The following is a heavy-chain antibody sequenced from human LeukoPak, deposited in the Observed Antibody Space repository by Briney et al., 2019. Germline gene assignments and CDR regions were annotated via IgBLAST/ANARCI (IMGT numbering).Heavy chain of an antibody. CDR3: ARDRVGTLY. D-gene: IGHD4-23*01. J-gene: IGHJ4*02. CDR2: INDDGSST. V-gene: IGHV3-74*01. Sequence: GGSLRLSCAASGFTFSTSWMHWVRQAPGKGLEWVSVINDDGSSTAYADSVKGRFTISRDNAKNTLYLQMNSLRAEDTAVYYCARDRVGTLYWGQGTLVTVSS. CDR1: GFTFSTSW.